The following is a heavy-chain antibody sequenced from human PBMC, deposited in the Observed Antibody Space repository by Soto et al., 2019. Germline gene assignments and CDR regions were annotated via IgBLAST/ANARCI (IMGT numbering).Heavy chain of an antibody. D-gene: IGHD3-3*01. CDR3: AKDARVEARITIFGVVTEYGMDV. J-gene: IGHJ6*02. CDR2: ISGSGGST. CDR1: GFTFSSYA. Sequence: GGSLRLSCAASGFTFSSYAMSWVRQAPGKGLGWVSAISGSGGSTYYADSVKGRFTISRDNSKNTLYLQMNSLRAEDTAVYYCAKDARVEARITIFGVVTEYGMDVWGQGTTVTVSS. V-gene: IGHV3-23*01.